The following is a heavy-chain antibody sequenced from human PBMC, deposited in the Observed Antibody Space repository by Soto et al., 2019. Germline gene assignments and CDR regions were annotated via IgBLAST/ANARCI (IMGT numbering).Heavy chain of an antibody. CDR3: ARWGTTGGLDV. V-gene: IGHV3-33*05. CDR2: TSYDGSNT. CDR1: GFTFRSYV. J-gene: IGHJ4*02. Sequence: QVQLVESGGGVVQPGTSLRLSCVGSGFTFRSYVIHWVRQAPGKGLEWVALTSYDGSNTFYGDSVKGRFTISRHNSRNTVDLQMDSLTFEDTALYYCARWGTTGGLDVWGQGTLVSVSS. D-gene: IGHD3-16*01.